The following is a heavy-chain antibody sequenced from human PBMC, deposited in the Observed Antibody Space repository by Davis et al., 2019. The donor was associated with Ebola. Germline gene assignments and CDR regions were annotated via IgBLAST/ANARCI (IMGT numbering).Heavy chain of an antibody. CDR3: ARNIVPLIVDYYYYGMDV. J-gene: IGHJ6*02. CDR1: GFTFSSYG. D-gene: IGHD2-8*01. V-gene: IGHV3-33*01. CDR2: IWYDGSNK. Sequence: GESLKISCAASGFTFSSYGMHWVRQAPGKGLEWVAVIWYDGSNKYYADSVKGRFTISRDNSKNTLYLQMNSLRAEDTAVYYCARNIVPLIVDYYYYGMDVWGQGTTVTVSS.